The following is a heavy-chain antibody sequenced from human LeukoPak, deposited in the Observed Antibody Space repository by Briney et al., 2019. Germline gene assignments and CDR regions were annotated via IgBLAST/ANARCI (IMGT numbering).Heavy chain of an antibody. CDR1: GFTFNSYA. CDR2: ITDSGIRT. CDR3: AKGSRGSYDY. D-gene: IGHD1-26*01. Sequence: GGPLRLSCAASGFTFNSYAMAWVRQAPEKGLEWVSSITDSGIRTYYADSVKGRFTISRDNSKNTLYLQMNSLRAEDTAVYYCAKGSRGSYDYWGQETLVTVSS. V-gene: IGHV3-23*01. J-gene: IGHJ4*02.